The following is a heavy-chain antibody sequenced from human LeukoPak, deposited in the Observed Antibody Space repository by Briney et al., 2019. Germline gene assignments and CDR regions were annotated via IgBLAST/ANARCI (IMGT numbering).Heavy chain of an antibody. CDR1: GYTFTGYF. J-gene: IGHJ4*02. CDR2: INPNSGGT. V-gene: IGHV1-2*02. CDR3: AREVAGGLAAKTWAY. Sequence: GASVKVSCKASGYTFTGYFIHWVGQAPGQGLDWMGWINPNSGGTNYAQKFQGRVTMTRDTSISTAYMELSRLRSDDTAVYYCAREVAGGLAAKTWAYWGQGTLVTVSS. D-gene: IGHD2-15*01.